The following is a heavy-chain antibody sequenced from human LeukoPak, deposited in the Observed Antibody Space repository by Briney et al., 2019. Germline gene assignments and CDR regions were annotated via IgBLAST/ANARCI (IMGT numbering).Heavy chain of an antibody. CDR3: ARPYYDFWSGYYGGVDWFDP. V-gene: IGHV4-34*01. CDR1: GGSFSGYY. Sequence: SETLSLTCAVYGGSFSGYYWSWIRQPPGKGLEWIGEINHSGSTNYNPSLKSRVTISVDTSKNQFSLKLSSVTAADTAVYYCARPYYDFWSGYYGGVDWFDPWGQGTLVTVSS. D-gene: IGHD3-3*01. CDR2: INHSGST. J-gene: IGHJ5*02.